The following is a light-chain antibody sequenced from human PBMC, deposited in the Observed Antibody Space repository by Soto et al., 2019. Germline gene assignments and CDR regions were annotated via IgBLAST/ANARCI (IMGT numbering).Light chain of an antibody. V-gene: IGKV1-5*03. CDR1: QSVSNW. CDR2: KAS. Sequence: DIQMTRSPSTLATSVGDRVTISCRASQSVSNWLAWYQQKPGKAPKVLMYKASRLESGVPSRFSGSGSGTELPHTFSSLQPDDFAPYYRHQYNSYSYLFGQGTKLAI. J-gene: IGKJ2*01. CDR3: HQYNSYSYL.